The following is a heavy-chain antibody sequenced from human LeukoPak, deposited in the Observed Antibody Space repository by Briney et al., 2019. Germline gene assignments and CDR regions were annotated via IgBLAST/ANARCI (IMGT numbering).Heavy chain of an antibody. Sequence: GGSLRLSCAASRFTFSNHWMHWVRQAPGKGLIWVSRINQDGSTTDYADSVKGRFTISRDNAKNTLFLQMSSLRAEDTALYFCAREVAATGRYFEYWGQGTLVTVSS. CDR1: RFTFSNHW. D-gene: IGHD5-12*01. V-gene: IGHV3-74*01. CDR3: AREVAATGRYFEY. J-gene: IGHJ4*02. CDR2: INQDGSTT.